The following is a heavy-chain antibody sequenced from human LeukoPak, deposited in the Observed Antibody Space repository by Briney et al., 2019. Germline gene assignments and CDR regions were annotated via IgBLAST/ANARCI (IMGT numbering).Heavy chain of an antibody. Sequence: SETLSLTCTVSGGSISSYYWSWIRQPPGKGLEWIGYIYYSGSTNYNPSLKSRVTISVDTSKNQFSLKLSSVTAADTAVYYCARGLLRNRGSGYYYWGQGTLVTVSS. J-gene: IGHJ4*02. CDR2: IYYSGST. V-gene: IGHV4-59*12. CDR1: GGSISSYY. CDR3: ARGLLRNRGSGYYY. D-gene: IGHD3-22*01.